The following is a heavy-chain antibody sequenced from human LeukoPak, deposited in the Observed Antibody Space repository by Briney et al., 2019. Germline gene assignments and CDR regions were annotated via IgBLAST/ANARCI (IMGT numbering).Heavy chain of an antibody. CDR2: IHYSGIT. CDR1: GDSIISYY. Sequence: SETLSLTCTVSGDSIISYYWSWIRQPPGKGLEWIGYIHYSGITDYNPPLKSRVTMSVDTSKNQFSLKLSSVTAADTAVYYCAREYDGYFDFWGQGTLVTVSS. CDR3: AREYDGYFDF. D-gene: IGHD3-16*01. V-gene: IGHV4-59*01. J-gene: IGHJ4*02.